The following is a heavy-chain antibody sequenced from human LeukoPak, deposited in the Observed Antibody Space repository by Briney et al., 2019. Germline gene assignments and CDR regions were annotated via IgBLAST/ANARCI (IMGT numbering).Heavy chain of an antibody. CDR2: IKSKCDDETT. Sequence: GGSLRLSCAASGFTFSSYWMSWVRQAPGKGLEWVGRIKSKCDDETTDYGAPVKSRFTMSRDDSRATLYLQMNSLKAEDTAVYYCTTDLGITMIRGVIVYWGQGALVTVSS. CDR1: GFTFSSYW. J-gene: IGHJ4*02. CDR3: TTDLGITMIRGVIVY. D-gene: IGHD3-10*01. V-gene: IGHV3-15*01.